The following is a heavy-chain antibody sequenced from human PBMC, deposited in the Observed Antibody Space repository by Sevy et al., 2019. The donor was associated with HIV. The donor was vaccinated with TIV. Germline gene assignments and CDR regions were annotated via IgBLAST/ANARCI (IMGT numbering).Heavy chain of an antibody. CDR2: IYPGDSDT. D-gene: IGHD3-22*01. V-gene: IGHV5-51*01. CDR1: GYSFTKYW. J-gene: IGHJ4*02. CDR3: TSLGGNDTSGYDCFDH. Sequence: GESLKISCKGSGYSFTKYWIGWVRQMPGKGLEWMGIIYPGDSDTRYRPSFKGQVTISAEKSISTAYLQWSSLKASDTAMYYCTSLGGNDTSGYDCFDHWGQGTLVTVSS.